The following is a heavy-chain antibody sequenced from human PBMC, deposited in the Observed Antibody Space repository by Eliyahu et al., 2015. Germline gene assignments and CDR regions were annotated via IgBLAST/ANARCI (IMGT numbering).Heavy chain of an antibody. CDR2: VDPSDSYT. CDR3: ATTLNWNYASRY. Sequence: EVQLVQSGAEVKKPGESLRISCKGSGYSFTSYWISWGRQMPGKGLEWMGRVDPSDSYTNYSPSFQGHVTISADKSISTAYLQWSSLKASDTAMYYCATTLNWNYASRYWGQGTLVTVSS. CDR1: GYSFTSYW. J-gene: IGHJ4*02. V-gene: IGHV5-10-1*03. D-gene: IGHD1-7*01.